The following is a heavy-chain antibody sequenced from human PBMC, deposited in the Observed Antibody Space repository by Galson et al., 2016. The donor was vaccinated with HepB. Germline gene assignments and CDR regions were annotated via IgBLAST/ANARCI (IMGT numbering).Heavy chain of an antibody. D-gene: IGHD5-24*01. Sequence: SLRLSCAASGFTFSSSAMSWVRQAPGKGLEWVSSISDSGASTYYADSVRGRFTISRDNSKNTQYLQMKSLRVEDTAVYYCTSQRVYGLHTSDWGQGTLVTVSS. CDR3: TSQRVYGLHTSD. CDR1: GFTFSSSA. V-gene: IGHV3-23*01. CDR2: ISDSGAST. J-gene: IGHJ4*02.